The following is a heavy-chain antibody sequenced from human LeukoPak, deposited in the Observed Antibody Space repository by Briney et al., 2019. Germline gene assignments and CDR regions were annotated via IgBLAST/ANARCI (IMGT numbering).Heavy chain of an antibody. CDR3: TTALNTYYDILTGFDAFDI. J-gene: IGHJ3*02. CDR1: GFTFSDAW. CDR2: IKSITDGGTT. Sequence: GGSLRLSCAASGFTFSDAWMSWVRQAPGKGLEWVGRIKSITDGGTTDYAAPVKGRFTISRDDSKNTLYLQMNSLKTEDTAVYYCTTALNTYYDILTGFDAFDIWGQGTMVTVSS. D-gene: IGHD3-9*01. V-gene: IGHV3-15*01.